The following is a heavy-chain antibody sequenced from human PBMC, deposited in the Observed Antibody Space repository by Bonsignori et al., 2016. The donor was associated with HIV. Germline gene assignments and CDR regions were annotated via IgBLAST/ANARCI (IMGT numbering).Heavy chain of an antibody. CDR2: IYTSGST. V-gene: IGHV4-61*02. Sequence: SETLSLTCTVSGGSISSGSYYWSWIRQPAGKGLEWIGRIYTSGSTNYNPSLKSRVTISVDTSKNQFSLKLSSVAAADTAVYYCAREDIVVVPAALHYFDYWGQGTLVTVSS. J-gene: IGHJ4*02. D-gene: IGHD2-2*01. CDR1: GGSISSGSYY. CDR3: AREDIVVVPAALHYFDY.